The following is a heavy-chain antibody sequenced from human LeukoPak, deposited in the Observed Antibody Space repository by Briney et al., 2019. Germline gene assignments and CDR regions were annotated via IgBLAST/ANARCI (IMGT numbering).Heavy chain of an antibody. Sequence: ASETLSLTCTVSGGSISSGSYYWSWIRQPAGKGLEWIGRIYTSGSTNYNPSLKSRVTISVDTSKNRFSLKLSSVTAADTAVYYCAADNYGAYYYMDVWGKGTTVTVSS. J-gene: IGHJ6*03. D-gene: IGHD4-11*01. CDR1: GGSISSGSYY. CDR3: AADNYGAYYYMDV. V-gene: IGHV4-61*02. CDR2: IYTSGST.